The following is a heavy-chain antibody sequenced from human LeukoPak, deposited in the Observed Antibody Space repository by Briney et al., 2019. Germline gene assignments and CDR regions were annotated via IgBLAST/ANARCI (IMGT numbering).Heavy chain of an antibody. CDR3: AKVRGDFDWSGWDYFDY. CDR2: INWNSGNI. CDR1: GFTFDDYA. J-gene: IGHJ4*02. V-gene: IGHV3-9*01. Sequence: GGSLRLTCAASGFTFDDYAMHWVRQAPGKGLEWVSGINWNSGNIDYADSVKGRFTISRDNAKNSLYLQMNSLRAEDTASYYCAKVRGDFDWSGWDYFDYWGQGTLVTVSS. D-gene: IGHD3-9*01.